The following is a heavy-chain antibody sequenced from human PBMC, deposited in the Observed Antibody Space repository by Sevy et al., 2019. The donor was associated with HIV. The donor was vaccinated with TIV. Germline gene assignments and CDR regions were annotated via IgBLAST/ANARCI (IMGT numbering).Heavy chain of an antibody. Sequence: ASVKVSCKASGYTFSDHFIHWVRQAPGQGLEWMGWINPNSGDTKYAQNFHGRVTLTRDTSIGSGYMELTSPRSDDTAVYYCATHGGYRYGSLLDYWGQGTLVTVSS. CDR3: ATHGGYRYGSLLDY. J-gene: IGHJ4*02. CDR1: GYTFSDHF. D-gene: IGHD5-18*01. CDR2: INPNSGDT. V-gene: IGHV1-2*02.